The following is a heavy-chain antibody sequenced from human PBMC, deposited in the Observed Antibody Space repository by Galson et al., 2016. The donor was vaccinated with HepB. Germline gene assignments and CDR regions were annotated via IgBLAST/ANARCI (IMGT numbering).Heavy chain of an antibody. V-gene: IGHV3-23*01. J-gene: IGHJ5*02. CDR1: GFTFSSYA. D-gene: IGHD3-10*01. CDR2: ITGSDGRT. CDR3: AKLNNYFGSGPFDP. Sequence: SLRLSCAASGFTFSSYAMSWVRQAPGKGLEWVSAITGSDGRTYYADSVKGRFTISRDNSENTLFLQMNSLRADDTAIYYCAKLNNYFGSGPFDPWGQGTLVTVSS.